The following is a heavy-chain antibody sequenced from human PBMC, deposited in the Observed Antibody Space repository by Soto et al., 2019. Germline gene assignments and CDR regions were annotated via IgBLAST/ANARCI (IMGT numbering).Heavy chain of an antibody. V-gene: IGHV3-30*18. Sequence: QVQLVESGGGVVQPGRSLRLSCAGSGFTFRWFGMNWVRQAPGKGLEWVARISNDGSNEYFGDSVKGRFNISRDNSKNTLYLQLDSLRAQDTAVYYCAKCEVRGIIPSDFAYWGLGTLVTVSS. D-gene: IGHD3-10*01. CDR2: ISNDGSNE. CDR3: AKCEVRGIIPSDFAY. J-gene: IGHJ4*02. CDR1: GFTFRWFG.